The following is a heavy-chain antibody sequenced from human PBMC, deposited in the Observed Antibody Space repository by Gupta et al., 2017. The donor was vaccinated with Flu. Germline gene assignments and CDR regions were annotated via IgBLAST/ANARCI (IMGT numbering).Heavy chain of an antibody. V-gene: IGHV4-38-2*01. CDR3: ARSDGGTAARFDF. CDR2: MCHRGDT. CDR1: GDSITSTHS. D-gene: IGHD6-13*01. Sequence: QVQLQESGPGLVKPSETLFVTCAVSGDSITSTHSWGWIRPSPGKGLEWISSMCHRGDTHYNPSLRTRVNISLDKSKNQVSLTLRSVTAIDTAVYFCARSDGGTAARFDFWGQGTLVTVSS. J-gene: IGHJ4*02.